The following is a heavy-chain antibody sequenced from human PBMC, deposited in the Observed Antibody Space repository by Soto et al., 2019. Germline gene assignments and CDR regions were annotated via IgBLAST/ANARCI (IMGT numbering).Heavy chain of an antibody. CDR2: ISSSGSTI. V-gene: IGHV3-11*01. CDR3: AREGYSGYEIFDY. Sequence: SLRLSCAASGFTFSDYYMRWIRQAPGKGLEWVSYISSSGSTIYYADSVKGRFTISRDNAKNSLYLQMNSLRAEDTAVYYCAREGYSGYEIFDYWGQGTLVAVSS. J-gene: IGHJ4*02. D-gene: IGHD5-12*01. CDR1: GFTFSDYY.